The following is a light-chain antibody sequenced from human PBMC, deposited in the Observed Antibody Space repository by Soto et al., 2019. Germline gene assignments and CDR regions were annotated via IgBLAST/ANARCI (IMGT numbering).Light chain of an antibody. CDR2: RAS. J-gene: IGKJ4*01. Sequence: DIQMTQSPSTLSASVADRVTITCRASQSISDWLAWYQQKPGKAPKLLIYRASSLQSGVPSRFSGRGSGTEFTLTISSLQPDDLATYFCQQYNSYPLTFGGGTKVE. CDR3: QQYNSYPLT. CDR1: QSISDW. V-gene: IGKV1-5*03.